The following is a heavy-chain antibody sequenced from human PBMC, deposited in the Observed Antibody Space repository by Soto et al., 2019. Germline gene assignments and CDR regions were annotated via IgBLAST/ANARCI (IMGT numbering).Heavy chain of an antibody. CDR1: GFTFSSYW. Sequence: GGSLRLSCAASGFTFSSYWMHWVRQAPGKGLVWVSRINSGGSNTCYADSVKGRFTISRDNAKNTLYLQMNSLIAEDTAVYYCARGSPYFDYWGQGTLVTVSS. CDR2: INSGGSNT. CDR3: ARGSPYFDY. J-gene: IGHJ4*02. V-gene: IGHV3-74*01.